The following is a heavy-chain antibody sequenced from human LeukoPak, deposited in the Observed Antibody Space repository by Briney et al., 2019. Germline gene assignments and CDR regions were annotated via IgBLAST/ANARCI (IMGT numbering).Heavy chain of an antibody. CDR1: GFTFSSYA. V-gene: IGHV3-30-3*01. Sequence: GGSLRLSCAASGFTFSSYAMHWVRQAPGKGLEWVAVISYDGSNKYYADSVKGRFTISRDNAKNTLYLQMNSLRGEDTAVYYCASLGGPPAITRDYWGQGTLVTVSS. CDR2: ISYDGSNK. J-gene: IGHJ4*02. CDR3: ASLGGPPAITRDY. D-gene: IGHD2-2*02.